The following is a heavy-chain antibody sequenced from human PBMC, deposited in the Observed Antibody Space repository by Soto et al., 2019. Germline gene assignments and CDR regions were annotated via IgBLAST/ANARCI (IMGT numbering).Heavy chain of an antibody. D-gene: IGHD4-17*01. CDR2: IYWDDHK. V-gene: IGHV2-5*02. J-gene: IGHJ4*02. CDR3: AHKAYGDYPIDY. Sequence: QITLKESGPTLVKPTQTLTLTCTFSGFSLSTSGVGVGWIRQPPGKALEWLAVIYWDDHKHYSPSLKIRLTINKDTSKNQAVLTKTNMYPVYTPTYYSAHKAYGDYPIDYWRQGTLLTFSS. CDR1: GFSLSTSGVG.